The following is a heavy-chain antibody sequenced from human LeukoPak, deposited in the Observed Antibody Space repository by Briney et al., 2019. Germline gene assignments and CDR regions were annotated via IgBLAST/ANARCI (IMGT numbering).Heavy chain of an antibody. V-gene: IGHV4-59*01. CDR1: GGSISSYY. CDR2: IYYSGST. Sequence: SETLSLTCTVSGGSISSYYWSWIRQPPGKGLEWIGYIYYSGSTNYNPSLKSRVTISVDTSKNQFSLKLGSVTAADTAVYYCARELDDAFDIWGQGTMVTVSS. CDR3: ARELDDAFDI. J-gene: IGHJ3*02. D-gene: IGHD1-1*01.